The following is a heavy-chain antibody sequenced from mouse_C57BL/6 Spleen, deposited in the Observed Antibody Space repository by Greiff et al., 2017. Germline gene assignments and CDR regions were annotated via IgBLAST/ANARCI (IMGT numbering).Heavy chain of an antibody. Sequence: DVKLVESGGGLVKPGGSLKLSCAASGFTFSDYGMHWVRQAPEKGLEWVAYISSGSSTIYYADTVKGRFTISRDNAKNTLFLQMTSLRSEDTAMYYCARGGFGYYYGSSSYAMDYWGQGTSVTVSS. CDR1: GFTFSDYG. J-gene: IGHJ4*01. CDR2: ISSGSSTI. V-gene: IGHV5-17*01. CDR3: ARGGFGYYYGSSSYAMDY. D-gene: IGHD1-1*01.